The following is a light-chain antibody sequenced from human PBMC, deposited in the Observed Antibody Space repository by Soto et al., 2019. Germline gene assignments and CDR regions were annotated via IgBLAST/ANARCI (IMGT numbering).Light chain of an antibody. CDR3: SSYAGSNNLV. CDR1: SSDIGGYDY. Sequence: QSALTQPPSASGSPGQSVTISCTGTSSDIGGYDYVSWYQQHPGKAPKLIMYEVNKRPSGVPDRVSGSKSGNTASLTVSGLQAEDEADYYCSSYAGSNNLVFAGGTKVTVL. V-gene: IGLV2-8*01. J-gene: IGLJ3*02. CDR2: EVN.